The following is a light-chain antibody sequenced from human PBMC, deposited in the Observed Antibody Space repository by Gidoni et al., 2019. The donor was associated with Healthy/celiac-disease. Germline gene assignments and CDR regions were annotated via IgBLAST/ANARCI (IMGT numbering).Light chain of an antibody. CDR1: ALPKQY. J-gene: IGLJ2*01. CDR2: KDS. Sequence: SYELTQPPSVSVSPGQTARITCSGDALPKQYAYWYQQKPGQAPVLVIYKDSERPSGIPERFSGSSSGTKVTLTISGVQAEDEADYYCQSADSSGTIVVFGGGTKLTVL. V-gene: IGLV3-25*03. CDR3: QSADSSGTIVV.